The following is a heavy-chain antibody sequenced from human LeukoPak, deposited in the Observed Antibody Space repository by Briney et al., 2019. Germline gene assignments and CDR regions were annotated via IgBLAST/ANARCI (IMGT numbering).Heavy chain of an antibody. CDR3: ARDSGYEVNFWGLGAYYYYYMDV. V-gene: IGHV3-7*01. Sequence: GGSLRLSCAASGFTFSSYWMSWVRQAPGKGLEWVANIKQDGSEKYYVDSVKGRFTISRDNAKNSLYLQMNSLRAEDTAVYYCARDSGYEVNFWGLGAYYYYYMDVWGKGTTVTVSS. D-gene: IGHD5-12*01. CDR1: GFTFSSYW. J-gene: IGHJ6*03. CDR2: IKQDGSEK.